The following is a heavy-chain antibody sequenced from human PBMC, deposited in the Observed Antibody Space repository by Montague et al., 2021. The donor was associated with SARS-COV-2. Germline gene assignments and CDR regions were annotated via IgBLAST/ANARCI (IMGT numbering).Heavy chain of an antibody. D-gene: IGHD1-26*01. V-gene: IGHV3-7*01. CDR2: IRQDGEER. Sequence: SLRLSCAASGFTFNSYAMSRVRQAPGEGLEWVANIRQDGEERNYVASVRGRFTISRDNARNSLYLRMNSLRGDDTAVYYCARGSPGIGMDVWGQGTTVTVSS. CDR1: GFTFNSYA. J-gene: IGHJ6*02. CDR3: ARGSPGIGMDV.